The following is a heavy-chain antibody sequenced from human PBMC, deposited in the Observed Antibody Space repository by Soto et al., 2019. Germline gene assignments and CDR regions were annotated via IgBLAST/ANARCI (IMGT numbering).Heavy chain of an antibody. CDR1: GGSFSGYY. Sequence: SETLSLTCAVYGGSFSGYYWSWIRQPPGKGLEWIGEINHSGSTNYNPSLKSRVTISVDTSENQFSLKLSSVTAADTAVYYCARGGYYYDSSGYLAYWGQGTLVTVSS. J-gene: IGHJ4*02. D-gene: IGHD3-22*01. CDR3: ARGGYYYDSSGYLAY. CDR2: INHSGST. V-gene: IGHV4-34*01.